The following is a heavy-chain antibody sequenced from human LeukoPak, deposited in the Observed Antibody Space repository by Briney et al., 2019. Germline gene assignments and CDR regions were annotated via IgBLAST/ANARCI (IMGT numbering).Heavy chain of an antibody. V-gene: IGHV3-23*01. D-gene: IGHD1-26*01. CDR2: ISASGGST. J-gene: IGHJ4*02. CDR1: GFTFSSSA. CDR3: AEDQRWESPHYLDS. Sequence: GGSLRLSCAASGFTFSSSAMSWVRQVPGKGLEWVSGISASGGSTSHADSVRGRFTISRDNSKNTLYVQMNSLRDEDTAVYYCAEDQRWESPHYLDSWGQGTLVTVSS.